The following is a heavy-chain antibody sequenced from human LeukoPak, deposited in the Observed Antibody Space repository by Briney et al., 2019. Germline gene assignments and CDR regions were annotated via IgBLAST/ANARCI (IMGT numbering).Heavy chain of an antibody. CDR2: ISYDGSNK. J-gene: IGHJ5*02. CDR1: GFTFSSYG. Sequence: GGSLRLSCAASGFTFSSYGMHWVRQAPGKGLEWVAVISYDGSNKYYADSVKGRFTISRDNSKNTLYLQMNSLRVEDTAVYYCAKDHIRYLFDPWGQGTLVTVSS. CDR3: AKDHIRYLFDP. D-gene: IGHD3-9*01. V-gene: IGHV3-30*18.